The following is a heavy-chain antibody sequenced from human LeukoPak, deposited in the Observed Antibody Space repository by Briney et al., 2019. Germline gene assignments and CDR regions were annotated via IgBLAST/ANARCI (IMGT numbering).Heavy chain of an antibody. Sequence: GGSLRLSCAASGLTFSNYAMSWVRQAPGKGLEWVSAISGSGDNTYYADSVKGRFTISRDNSKNTLYLQMNSLRAEDTAVYYCAKDMYNWNDGLDYWGQGTLVSVSS. CDR2: ISGSGDNT. V-gene: IGHV3-23*01. J-gene: IGHJ4*02. CDR1: GLTFSNYA. CDR3: AKDMYNWNDGLDY. D-gene: IGHD1-20*01.